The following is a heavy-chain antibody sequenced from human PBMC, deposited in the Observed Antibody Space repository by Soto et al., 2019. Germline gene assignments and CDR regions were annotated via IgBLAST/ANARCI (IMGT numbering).Heavy chain of an antibody. D-gene: IGHD3-16*01. J-gene: IGHJ3*02. CDR1: GLSFGSDW. CDR2: IRKDGSQE. CDR3: TRDANYRDDSAYYDVFDI. V-gene: IGHV3-7*05. Sequence: DVQLTESGGGLVQPGGPLRCSCEASGLSFGSDWMAWVGKSPGKGLEGVANIRKDGSQEIIANSVRGRFSFSRDNATDSLYLQMNSLRLEDTAVYYCTRDANYRDDSAYYDVFDIWGQGTMVTVSS.